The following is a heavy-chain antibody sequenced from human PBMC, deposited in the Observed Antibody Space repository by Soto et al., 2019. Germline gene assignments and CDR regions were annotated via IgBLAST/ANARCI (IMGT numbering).Heavy chain of an antibody. V-gene: IGHV1-46*01. D-gene: IGHD1-26*01. CDR1: GYTFASYY. J-gene: IGHJ5*02. CDR2: INPSGGST. Sequence: GXSVKVSCKASGYTFASYYMHWVRQAPGQGLEWMGIINPSGGSTSYAQKFQGRVTTTRDTSTSTVYMELSSLRSEDTAVYYCAGQRRVGVANWFQHWGQGTLVTVSS. CDR3: AGQRRVGVANWFQH.